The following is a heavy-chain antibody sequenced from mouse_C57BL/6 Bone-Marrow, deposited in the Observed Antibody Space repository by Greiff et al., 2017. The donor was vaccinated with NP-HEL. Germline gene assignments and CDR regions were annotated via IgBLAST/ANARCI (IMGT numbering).Heavy chain of an antibody. V-gene: IGHV1-81*01. J-gene: IGHJ4*01. CDR3: ARESLITSYYYAMDY. CDR2: IYPRSGNT. Sequence: QVQLQQSGAELARPGASVKLSCKASGYTFTSYGISWVKQRTGQGLEWIGEIYPRSGNTYYNEKFKGKATLTADKSSSTAYMELRILTSEDSAVYFCARESLITSYYYAMDYWGQGTSVTVSS. CDR1: GYTFTSYG. D-gene: IGHD1-1*01.